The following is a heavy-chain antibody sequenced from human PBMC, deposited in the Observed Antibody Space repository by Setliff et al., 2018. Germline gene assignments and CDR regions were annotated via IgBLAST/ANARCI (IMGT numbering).Heavy chain of an antibody. V-gene: IGHV1-46*02. CDR2: INTGGGSA. J-gene: IGHJ4*02. D-gene: IGHD6-13*01. CDR1: GKTDDSYH. CDR3: ARGGVAAAGRKGVFEY. Sequence: ASVKVSCKTPGKTDDSYHIHWVRQAPGQGLEWMGTINTGGGSASLVDQFQGRVTMTRDTSTSTIYLELNSLTSDDTAVYYCARGGVAAAGRKGVFEYWGQGTLVTVSS.